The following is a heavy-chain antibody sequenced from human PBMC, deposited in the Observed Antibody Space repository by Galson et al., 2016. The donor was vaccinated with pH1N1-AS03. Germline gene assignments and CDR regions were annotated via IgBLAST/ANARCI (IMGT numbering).Heavy chain of an antibody. CDR3: ARALRIEAASLYYFEY. CDR2: IYYTGST. V-gene: IGHV4-59*01. J-gene: IGHJ4*02. D-gene: IGHD6-13*01. Sequence: SETLSLTCTVSGGSISTYDWSWVRQPPGRGPEWIGNIYYTGSTNYNPSLRSRVSISVDTSKNKFSLNMTSVTAADTAVYYCARALRIEAASLYYFEYLGQGTLVAVSS. CDR1: GGSISTYD.